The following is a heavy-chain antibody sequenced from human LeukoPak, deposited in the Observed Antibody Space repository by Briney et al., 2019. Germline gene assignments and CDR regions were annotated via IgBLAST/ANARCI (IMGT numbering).Heavy chain of an antibody. V-gene: IGHV2-5*02. J-gene: IGHJ1*01. CDR3: AHRLGAAAGEDLQH. D-gene: IGHD6-13*01. CDR1: RFSLSTSGVG. Sequence: SGPTLVKPTQTLTLTCTFSRFSLSTSGVGVGWIRQPPGKALEWLALIYWDDDKRYSPSLKSRLTITKDTSKNQVVLTMTNMDPVDTATYYCAHRLGAAAGEDLQHWGQGTLVTVSS. CDR2: IYWDDDK.